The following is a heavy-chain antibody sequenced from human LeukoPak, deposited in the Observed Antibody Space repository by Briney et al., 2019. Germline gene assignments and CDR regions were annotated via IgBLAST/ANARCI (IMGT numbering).Heavy chain of an antibody. D-gene: IGHD3-9*01. J-gene: IGHJ3*02. Sequence: GGSLRLSCAASGFTFSSYEMNWVRQAPGKGLEWVSYISTSGSTIYYADSVKGRFTISRDNAKDSLYLQMNSPRAEDTAAYYCARDHDWARAFDIWGQGTMVTVSS. CDR2: ISTSGSTI. V-gene: IGHV3-48*03. CDR1: GFTFSSYE. CDR3: ARDHDWARAFDI.